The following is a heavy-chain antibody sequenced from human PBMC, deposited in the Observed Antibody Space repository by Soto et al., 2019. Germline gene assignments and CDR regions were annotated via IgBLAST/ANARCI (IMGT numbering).Heavy chain of an antibody. J-gene: IGHJ6*02. CDR2: IYYRGST. V-gene: IGHV4-39*07. D-gene: IGHD2-21*02. Sequence: PSETLSLTCSVSGGSISSTGYYWGWIRQPPGKGLEWIGTIYYRGSTYYNPSLKSRVTISVDTSKNQFSLKLSSVTAADTAVYYWARDLWGYCGTDCYPLDVWGQGTRVTVSS. CDR3: ARDLWGYCGTDCYPLDV. CDR1: GGSISSTGYY.